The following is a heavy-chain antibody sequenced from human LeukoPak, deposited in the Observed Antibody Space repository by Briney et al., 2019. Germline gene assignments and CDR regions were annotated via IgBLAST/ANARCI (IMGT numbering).Heavy chain of an antibody. V-gene: IGHV1-18*04. Sequence: ASVKDSCKASGYTFTSYGISWVRPTPGQGVEWMGWISVYNGNTNYAQKLQGRVSMTTDTSTSTAYMELRSLRSDDTAVYYCARRGYCSRTRCEKFDCWVQGSLVTVSS. CDR2: ISVYNGNT. D-gene: IGHD2-2*01. CDR3: ARRGYCSRTRCEKFDC. CDR1: GYTFTSYG. J-gene: IGHJ4*02.